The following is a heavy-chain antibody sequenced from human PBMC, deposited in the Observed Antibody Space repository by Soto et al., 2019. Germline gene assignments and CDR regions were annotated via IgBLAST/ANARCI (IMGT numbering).Heavy chain of an antibody. Sequence: GGSLRLSCAASGFTFSSYEMNWVRQAPGKGLEWVSYISSSGSTIYYADSVKGRFTISRDNAKNSLYLQMNSLRAEDTAVYYCARDGGSYLPTYYYYGMDVWGQGTTVTVSS. J-gene: IGHJ6*02. CDR3: ARDGGSYLPTYYYYGMDV. D-gene: IGHD1-26*01. CDR1: GFTFSSYE. CDR2: ISSSGSTI. V-gene: IGHV3-48*03.